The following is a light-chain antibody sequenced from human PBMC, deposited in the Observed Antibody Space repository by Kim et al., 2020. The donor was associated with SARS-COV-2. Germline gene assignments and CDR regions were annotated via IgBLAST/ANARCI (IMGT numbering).Light chain of an antibody. Sequence: DIQMTQSPSSLSASVGDRVTITCRASQSINSCLIWYQQKPGKAPKLLIYDASSLQSRVPSRFSGSGSGTDFTLTISSLQPEDFATYYCHQSYSYPRTFGRGTKVDIK. CDR1: QSINSC. J-gene: IGKJ4*01. CDR3: HQSYSYPRT. V-gene: IGKV1-39*01. CDR2: DAS.